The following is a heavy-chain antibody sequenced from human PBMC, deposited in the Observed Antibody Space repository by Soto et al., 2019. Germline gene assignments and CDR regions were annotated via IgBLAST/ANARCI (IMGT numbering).Heavy chain of an antibody. CDR2: INAGNGNT. V-gene: IGHV1-3*01. CDR3: ARVGIRSGYFYFDY. J-gene: IGHJ4*02. Sequence: ASVKVSCKASGYTFTSYAMHWVRQAPGQRLEWMGWINAGNGNTKYSQKFQGRVTITADESTSTAYMELSSLRSEDTAVYYCARVGIRSGYFYFDYWGQGTLVTVSS. CDR1: GYTFTSYA. D-gene: IGHD3-3*01.